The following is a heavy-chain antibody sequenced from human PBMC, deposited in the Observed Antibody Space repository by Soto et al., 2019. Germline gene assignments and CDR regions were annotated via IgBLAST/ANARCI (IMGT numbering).Heavy chain of an antibody. Sequence: SVKVSCKASGGTFSSYAISWVRQAPGQGLEWMGGIIPIFGTANYAQKFQGRVTITADESTSTAYMELSSLRSEDTAVYYCARVVCTQNDYGGNSEVCAFDIWGQGTMVTVSS. J-gene: IGHJ3*02. V-gene: IGHV1-69*13. CDR1: GGTFSSYA. CDR3: ARVVCTQNDYGGNSEVCAFDI. CDR2: IIPIFGTA. D-gene: IGHD4-17*01.